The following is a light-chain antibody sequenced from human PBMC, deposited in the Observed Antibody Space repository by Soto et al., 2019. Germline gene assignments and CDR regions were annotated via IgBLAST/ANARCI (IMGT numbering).Light chain of an antibody. Sequence: DIVMTQSPDSLAVSLGERATINCKSSQSVLYSPNNKNYLAWYQQKPGQPPKLLIYWASTRESGVPDRFSGSESGTDFTLTISSLQAEDVAVYYCQQYYSTPFTFGPGTKVDIK. J-gene: IGKJ3*01. V-gene: IGKV4-1*01. CDR2: WAS. CDR3: QQYYSTPFT. CDR1: QSVLYSPNNKNY.